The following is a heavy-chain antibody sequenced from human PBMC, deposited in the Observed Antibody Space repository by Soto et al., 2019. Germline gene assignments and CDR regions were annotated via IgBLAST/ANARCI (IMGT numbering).Heavy chain of an antibody. V-gene: IGHV4-31*03. Sequence: QVLLQESGPGLVKPSQTLSLTCTVSGASFSSGGYYWSWIRQHPGKRLEWIGYIYYSGNTYYNPSLKSRATISADASENQFSLRLTSVTAADTGVYYCARWGIGFESWGQGTLVTVSS. CDR1: GASFSSGGYY. CDR3: ARWGIGFES. D-gene: IGHD3-16*01. CDR2: IYYSGNT. J-gene: IGHJ4*02.